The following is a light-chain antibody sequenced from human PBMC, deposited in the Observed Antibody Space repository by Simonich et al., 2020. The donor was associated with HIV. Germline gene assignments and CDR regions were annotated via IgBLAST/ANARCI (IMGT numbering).Light chain of an antibody. CDR2: WAS. V-gene: IGKV4-1*01. CDR3: QQYYSTPLT. J-gene: IGKJ3*01. Sequence: DIVMTQSPDSLAVSLGERATINCKSSQSVFYSSNNKNYLAWYPQKPQQPPKLLIYWASTRETGVPDRFSGSGSGTDFTLTSSSLQAEDVAVYYCQQYYSTPLTFGPGTKVKI. CDR1: QSVFYSSNNKNY.